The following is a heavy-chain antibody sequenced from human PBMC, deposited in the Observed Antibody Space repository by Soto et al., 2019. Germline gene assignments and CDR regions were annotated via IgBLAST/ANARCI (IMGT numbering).Heavy chain of an antibody. D-gene: IGHD6-6*01. CDR3: ARESHSSSKHPGKSWFDP. CDR1: GVTFSSYA. CDR2: IIPIFGTA. J-gene: IGHJ5*02. Sequence: SVKVSCKASGVTFSSYAISWVRQAPGQGLEWMGGIIPIFGTANYAQKFQGRVTITADESTSTAYMELSSLRSEDTAVYYCARESHSSSKHPGKSWFDPWGQGTLVTVSS. V-gene: IGHV1-69*13.